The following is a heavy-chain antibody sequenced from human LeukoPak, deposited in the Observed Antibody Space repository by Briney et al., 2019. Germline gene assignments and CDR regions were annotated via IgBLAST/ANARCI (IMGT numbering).Heavy chain of an antibody. D-gene: IGHD6-13*01. CDR2: IKGKTDGGAT. Sequence: GGSLRLSCVASGFTFGNTWMSWVRQAPGKGLEWVGRIKGKTDGGATDYAAPVKGRFTILRNDSENTLYLQMNSLKTEDTAVYYCATYSSSSFRSWGQGTLVTVSS. CDR1: GFTFGNTW. J-gene: IGHJ5*02. CDR3: ATYSSSSFRS. V-gene: IGHV3-15*01.